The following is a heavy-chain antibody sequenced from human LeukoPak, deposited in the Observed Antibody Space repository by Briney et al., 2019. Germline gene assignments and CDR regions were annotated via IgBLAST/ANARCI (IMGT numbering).Heavy chain of an antibody. D-gene: IGHD6-19*01. CDR2: ISYDGSNK. Sequence: PGGSLRLSCAASGFTFSSYTMNWVRQAPGKGLEWVAVISYDGSNKYYADSVKGRFTISRDNSKNTLDLQMNSLRAEDTALYNCARAVAGTVWGGFDIWGQGTMVTVSS. CDR3: ARAVAGTVWGGFDI. V-gene: IGHV3-30-3*01. CDR1: GFTFSSYT. J-gene: IGHJ3*02.